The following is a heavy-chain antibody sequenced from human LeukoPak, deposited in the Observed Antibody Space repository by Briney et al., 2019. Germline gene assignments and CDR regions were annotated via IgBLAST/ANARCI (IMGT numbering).Heavy chain of an antibody. V-gene: IGHV3-23*01. CDR2: ISGSGGST. Sequence: GGSLRLSCAASGFTFSSYGMSWVRQAPGKVLEWVSAISGSGGSTYYADSVKGRFTISRDNSKNTLYLQMNSLRAEDTAIYYCAKVGGYLIYWGQGTLVTVSS. D-gene: IGHD3-22*01. CDR1: GFTFSSYG. J-gene: IGHJ4*02. CDR3: AKVGGYLIY.